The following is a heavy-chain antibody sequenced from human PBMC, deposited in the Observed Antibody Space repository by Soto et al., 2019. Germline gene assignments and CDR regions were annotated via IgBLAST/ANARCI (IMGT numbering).Heavy chain of an antibody. CDR3: ARGSHSTTWYGGQFDY. D-gene: IGHD6-13*01. V-gene: IGHV3-21*01. CDR2: VRSSSTYI. CDR1: GFTFSSYT. J-gene: IGHJ4*02. Sequence: EVQLVDSGGGLVKPGGSLRLSCAASGFTFSSYTMNWVRQAPGKGLEWVSSVRSSSTYIYYADSVKGRFTISRDNAKNSLYLQMNSLRAEDTAIYYCARGSHSTTWYGGQFDYWGQGTLVTVSS.